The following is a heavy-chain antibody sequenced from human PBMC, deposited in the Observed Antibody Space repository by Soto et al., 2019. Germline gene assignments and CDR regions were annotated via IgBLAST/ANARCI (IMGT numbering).Heavy chain of an antibody. J-gene: IGHJ4*02. CDR1: GGTFSSYT. Sequence: SVKVSCKASGGTFSSYTISWVRQAPGQGLEWMGRIIPILGIANYAQKFQGRVTITADKSTSTAYMELSSLRSEDTAVYYCARTYYYDSSPTGYWGQGTLVTVSS. V-gene: IGHV1-69*02. CDR3: ARTYYYDSSPTGY. CDR2: IIPILGIA. D-gene: IGHD3-22*01.